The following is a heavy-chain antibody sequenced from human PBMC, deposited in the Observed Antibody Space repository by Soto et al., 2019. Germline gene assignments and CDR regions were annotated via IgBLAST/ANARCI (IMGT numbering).Heavy chain of an antibody. CDR2: INHSGST. J-gene: IGHJ3*02. CDR1: GGSFSGYY. Sequence: PSDTLSLTCAVYGGSFSGYYWSWIRQPPGKGLEWIGEINHSGSTNYNPSLKSRVTISVDTSKNQFSLKLSSVTAADTAVYYCARGITGTTDDAFDIWGQGTMVTVSS. V-gene: IGHV4-34*01. CDR3: ARGITGTTDDAFDI. D-gene: IGHD1-7*01.